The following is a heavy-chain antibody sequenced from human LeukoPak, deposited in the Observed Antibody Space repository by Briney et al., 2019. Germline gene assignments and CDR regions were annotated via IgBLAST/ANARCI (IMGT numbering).Heavy chain of an antibody. CDR1: AFTFDAYG. D-gene: IGHD3-10*01. V-gene: IGHV3-20*04. CDR2: INWNGGST. J-gene: IGHJ4*02. CDR3: ARGARGVSGYYFDF. Sequence: PGGTLRLSCAASAFTFDAYGMSWVRQAPGQGLEWVSGINWNGGSTGYADSVKGRFTISRDNAKHSLYLQMNSLRAEDTALYYCARGARGVSGYYFDFWGQGTLVTVSS.